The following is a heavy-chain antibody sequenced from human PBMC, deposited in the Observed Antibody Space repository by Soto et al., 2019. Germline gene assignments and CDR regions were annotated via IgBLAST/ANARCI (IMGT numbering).Heavy chain of an antibody. CDR1: GGSISSGDYY. CDR2: IYYSGST. J-gene: IGHJ3*02. Sequence: QVQLQESGPGLVKPSQTLSLTCTVSGGSISSGDYYWSWIRQPPGKGLEWIGYIYYSGSTYYNPSLQSRVTKSVDTSKNQFSLKLSSVTAADPAVYYCARYSGSYSAFDIWGQGTMVTVSS. V-gene: IGHV4-30-4*01. CDR3: ARYSGSYSAFDI. D-gene: IGHD1-26*01.